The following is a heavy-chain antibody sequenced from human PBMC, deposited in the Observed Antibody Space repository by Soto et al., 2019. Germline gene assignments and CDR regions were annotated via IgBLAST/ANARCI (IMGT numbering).Heavy chain of an antibody. CDR2: VSYDGDVK. V-gene: IGHV3-30*03. J-gene: IGHJ6*02. CDR3: ATDIALVRGVIYYRDV. D-gene: IGHD3-10*01. Sequence: QVQLVESGGGVVQPGRSLRLSCVASGFTFTNYGMHWVRQAPGKGLEWVAVVSYDGDVKYYADSVKGRFTISRDNFKNTVYLQMNCVRPEGTAVYYSATDIALVRGVIYYRDVCGQGTTVTVSS. CDR1: GFTFTNYG.